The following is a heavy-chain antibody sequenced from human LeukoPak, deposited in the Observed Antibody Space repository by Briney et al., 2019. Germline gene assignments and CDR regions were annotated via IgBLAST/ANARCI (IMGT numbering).Heavy chain of an antibody. CDR1: GYSITNGYY. CDR2: IYYSGNT. Sequence: SETLSLTCIVSGYSITNGYYWGWIRQPPGKGLEWIATIYYSGNTNYNPSLKSRVTISVDTSKNQFSLKLSSVTAADTAVYYCARQAGPYNWFDPWGQGTLVTVSS. J-gene: IGHJ5*02. CDR3: ARQAGPYNWFDP. V-gene: IGHV4-38-2*02. D-gene: IGHD6-19*01.